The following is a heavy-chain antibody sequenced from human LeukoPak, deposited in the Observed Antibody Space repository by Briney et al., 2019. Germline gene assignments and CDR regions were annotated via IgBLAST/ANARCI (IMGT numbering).Heavy chain of an antibody. V-gene: IGHV4-39*01. CDR1: GGSISSSSYY. Sequence: SETLSLTCTVSGGSISSSSYYWGWIRQPPGKGLEWIGSIYYSGSTYYNPSLKSRVTISVDTSKNQFSLKLSSVTAADTAVYYCASPLYSSSWYYFDYWGQGTLVTVPS. CDR2: IYYSGST. D-gene: IGHD6-13*01. CDR3: ASPLYSSSWYYFDY. J-gene: IGHJ4*02.